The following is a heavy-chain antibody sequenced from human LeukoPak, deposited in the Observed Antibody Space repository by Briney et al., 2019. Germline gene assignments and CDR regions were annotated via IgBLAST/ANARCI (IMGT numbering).Heavy chain of an antibody. V-gene: IGHV3-9*01. CDR1: GFTFDDYA. CDR3: AREGGDCSSTSCYPAFDI. J-gene: IGHJ3*02. CDR2: ISWSSGSI. D-gene: IGHD2-2*01. Sequence: GGSLRLSCAASGFTFDDYAMHWVRQAPGKGLEWVSGISWSSGSIGYADSVKGRFTISRDNAKNSLYLQMNSLRAEDTAVYYCAREGGDCSSTSCYPAFDIWGQGTMVTVSS.